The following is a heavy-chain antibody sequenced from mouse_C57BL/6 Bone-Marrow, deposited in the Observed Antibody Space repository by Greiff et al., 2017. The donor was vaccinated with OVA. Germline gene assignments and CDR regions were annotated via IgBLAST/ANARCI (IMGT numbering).Heavy chain of an antibody. D-gene: IGHD1-1*01. V-gene: IGHV1-82*01. CDR3: ARGLLRYPAWFAY. CDR1: GYAFSSSW. CDR2: IYPGDGDT. Sequence: VKLVESGPELVKPGASVKISCKASGYAFSSSWMNWVKQRPGKGLEWIGRIYPGDGDTNYNGKFKGKATLTADKSSSTAYMQLSSLTSEDSAVYFGARGLLRYPAWFAYWGQGTLVTVSA. J-gene: IGHJ3*01.